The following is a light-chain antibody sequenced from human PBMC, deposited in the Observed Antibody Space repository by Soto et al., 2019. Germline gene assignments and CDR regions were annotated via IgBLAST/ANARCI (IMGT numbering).Light chain of an antibody. CDR3: MQGTHWPPIT. V-gene: IGKV2-30*01. CDR2: KFS. Sequence: DVVLTQSPLSLPVTLGQPASISCRSTQSLVYSDGNIYLNWFQQRPGQSPRRLIYKFSNRDSVVPVRFSGSGSSTDFTLKISRVEAEDVGVYYCMQGTHWPPITFGQGTRLEI. J-gene: IGKJ5*01. CDR1: QSLVYSDGNIY.